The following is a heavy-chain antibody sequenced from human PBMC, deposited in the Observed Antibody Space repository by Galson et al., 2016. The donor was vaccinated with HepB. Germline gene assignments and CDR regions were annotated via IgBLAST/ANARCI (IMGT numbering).Heavy chain of an antibody. CDR2: IYSGGTT. Sequence: SLRLSCAASGFTVSNNYMSWVRQALGKGLEWVSLIYSGGTTSYASSVRGRFTISRDNSKNTLYLQMNSLRAEDTAVYYCGRDVGPWGQGTLVTVSS. CDR1: GFTVSNNY. J-gene: IGHJ5*02. D-gene: IGHD1-26*01. V-gene: IGHV3-53*01. CDR3: GRDVGP.